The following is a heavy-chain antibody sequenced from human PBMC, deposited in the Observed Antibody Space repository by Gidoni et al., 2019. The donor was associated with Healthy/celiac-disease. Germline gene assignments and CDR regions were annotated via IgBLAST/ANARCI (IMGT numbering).Heavy chain of an antibody. CDR3: ARHWDSSSGYNNWFDP. D-gene: IGHD6-13*01. Sequence: QLQLQESGPGLVKPSETLSLTCTVSGGSISSSSYYWGWIRQPPGKGLEWIGSIYYSGSTYYNPSLKSRVTISVDTSKNQFSLKLSSVTAADTAVYYCARHWDSSSGYNNWFDPWGQGTLVTVSS. V-gene: IGHV4-39*01. CDR1: GGSISSSSYY. J-gene: IGHJ5*02. CDR2: IYYSGST.